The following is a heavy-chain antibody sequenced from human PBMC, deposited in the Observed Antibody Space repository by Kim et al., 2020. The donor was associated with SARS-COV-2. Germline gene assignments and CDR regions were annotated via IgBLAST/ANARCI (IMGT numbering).Heavy chain of an antibody. CDR1: GFTFSSYA. Sequence: GGSLRLSCAASGFTFSSYAMSWVRQAPGKGLEWVSAISGSGGSTYYADSVKGRFTISRDNSKNTLYLQMNSLRADDTAVYYCAKGHSDFWSGYAYYYYYYGMDVWGQGTTVTVSS. CDR2: ISGSGGST. D-gene: IGHD3-3*01. J-gene: IGHJ6*02. V-gene: IGHV3-23*01. CDR3: AKGHSDFWSGYAYYYYYYGMDV.